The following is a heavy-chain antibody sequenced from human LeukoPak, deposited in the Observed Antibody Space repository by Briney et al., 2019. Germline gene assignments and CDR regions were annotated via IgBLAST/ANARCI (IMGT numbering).Heavy chain of an antibody. CDR3: ARETTGDPFDY. CDR2: ISYDGSNK. J-gene: IGHJ4*02. Sequence: PGGSLRLSCAASGFTFSSYGMHWVRQAPGKGLEWVAVISYDGSNKYYADSVKGRFTISRDSSKNTLYLQMNSLRAEDTALYYCARETTGDPFDYWGQGTLVTVSS. D-gene: IGHD7-27*01. CDR1: GFTFSSYG. V-gene: IGHV3-30*03.